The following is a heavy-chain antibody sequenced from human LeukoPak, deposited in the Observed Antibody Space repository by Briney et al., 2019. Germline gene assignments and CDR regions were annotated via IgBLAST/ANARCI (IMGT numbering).Heavy chain of an antibody. Sequence: SVKVSCKASGGTFSSYAISWVRQAPGQGVEWMGGIIPIFGTANYAQKFQGRVTITADESTSTAYMELSSLRSEDTAVYYCASGPALEGAFDIWGQGTMVTVSS. J-gene: IGHJ3*02. CDR3: ASGPALEGAFDI. V-gene: IGHV1-69*13. D-gene: IGHD1-1*01. CDR1: GGTFSSYA. CDR2: IIPIFGTA.